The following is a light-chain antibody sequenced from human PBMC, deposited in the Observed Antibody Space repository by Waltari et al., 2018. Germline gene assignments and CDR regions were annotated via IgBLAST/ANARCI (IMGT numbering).Light chain of an antibody. CDR2: GAS. V-gene: IGKV3-20*01. J-gene: IGKJ2*01. CDR3: LQYGTSPFT. Sequence: EIVLTQSPGTLSLSPGDRATLSCRASQRVSSSYLAWYQQKPGRAPRPLIYGASSRATGIPDRFSDSGSGTDFTLTISRLEPEDFAVYYCLQYGTSPFTFGQGTKLEIK. CDR1: QRVSSSY.